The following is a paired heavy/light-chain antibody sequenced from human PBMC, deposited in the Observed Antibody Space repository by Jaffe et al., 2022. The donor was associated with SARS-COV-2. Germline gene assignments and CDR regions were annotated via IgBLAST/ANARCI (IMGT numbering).Light chain of an antibody. Sequence: DIQLTQSPSFLSASIGDRVTITCRASQGISSFLAWYQQTPGKAPKVLIYAASTLQSGVPSRFSGSGSGTEFTLTISSLQPEDFATYYCQQLESYPYTFGQGTKLEIK. CDR2: AAS. V-gene: IGKV1-9*01. J-gene: IGKJ2*01. CDR1: QGISSF. CDR3: QQLESYPYT.
Heavy chain of an antibody. Sequence: QITLKESGPTLVKPTQTLTLTCTVSGLSLSTSGVGVGWIRQPPGKALEWLALIYWNDDKRYSPSLKSRLTITKDTSKNQVVLTMTNMDPVDTATYYCAHRQAIQIWPFDYWGQGTLVTVSS. V-gene: IGHV2-5*01. CDR2: IYWNDDK. D-gene: IGHD5-18*01. CDR1: GLSLSTSGVG. CDR3: AHRQAIQIWPFDY. J-gene: IGHJ4*02.